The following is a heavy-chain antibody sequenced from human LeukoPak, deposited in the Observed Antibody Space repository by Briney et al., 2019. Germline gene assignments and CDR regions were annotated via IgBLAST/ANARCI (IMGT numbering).Heavy chain of an antibody. CDR3: AREWELLPDY. J-gene: IGHJ4*02. V-gene: IGHV3-48*01. D-gene: IGHD1-26*01. Sequence: GSLRLSCAASGFTFSSYSMNWVRQAPGKGLEWVSYISSSSSTIYYADSVKGRFTISRDNAKNSLYLQMNSLRAEDTAVYYCAREWELLPDYWGQGTLVTVSS. CDR1: GFTFSSYS. CDR2: ISSSSSTI.